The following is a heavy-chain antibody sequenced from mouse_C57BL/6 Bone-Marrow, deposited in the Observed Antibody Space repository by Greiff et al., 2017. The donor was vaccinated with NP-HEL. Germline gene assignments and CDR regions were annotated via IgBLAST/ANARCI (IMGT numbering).Heavy chain of an antibody. CDR1: GYTFTSYD. CDR2: IYPRDGSN. V-gene: IGHV1-85*01. CDR3: ARRITTVVGSFDY. D-gene: IGHD1-1*01. Sequence: QVQLKQSGPELVKPGASVKLSCKASGYTFTSYDINWVKQRPGQGLEWIGWIYPRDGSNKYNEKFKGKATLTVDTASSTAYMELHSLTSEDSAVYFCARRITTVVGSFDYWGQGTTLTVSS. J-gene: IGHJ2*01.